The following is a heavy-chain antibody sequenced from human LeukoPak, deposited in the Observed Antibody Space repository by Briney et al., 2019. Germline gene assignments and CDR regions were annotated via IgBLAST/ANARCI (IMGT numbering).Heavy chain of an antibody. CDR1: GGSISIGGYY. CDR2: IYYSGST. D-gene: IGHD3-3*01. Sequence: PSETLSLTCTVSGGSISIGGYYWSWIRQHPGKGLEWIGYIYYSGSTYYNPSLKSRVTISVDTSKNQFSLKLSSVTAADTAVYYCARAADFSRFDYWGQGTLVTVSS. J-gene: IGHJ4*02. CDR3: ARAADFSRFDY. V-gene: IGHV4-31*03.